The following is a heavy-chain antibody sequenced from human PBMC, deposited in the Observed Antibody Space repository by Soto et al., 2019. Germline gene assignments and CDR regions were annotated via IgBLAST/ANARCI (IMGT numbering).Heavy chain of an antibody. CDR2: VTSRGDTT. J-gene: IGHJ4*02. CDR3: AKDRLGGGLDY. Sequence: EVQLLQSGGGLEQPGGSLRLSCAASGFIFSNYAMNWVRQAPGKGLEWVSIVTSRGDTTYYADSVKGRFTISRDNSKNTLYLQVNSLTAEDTAVYYCAKDRLGGGLDYWGQGTLVSVSS. V-gene: IGHV3-23*01. D-gene: IGHD3-16*01. CDR1: GFIFSNYA.